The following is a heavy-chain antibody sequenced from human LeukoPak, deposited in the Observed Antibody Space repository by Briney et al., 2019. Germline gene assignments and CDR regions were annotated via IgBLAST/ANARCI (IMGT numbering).Heavy chain of an antibody. V-gene: IGHV4-4*07. CDR1: GFTFSSYW. Sequence: KPGGSLRLSCAASGFTFSSYWMSWIRQPAGKGLEFIGLFYNSGSTNCNPSLKSRVTMSVDTSKNQFSLKLSSVTAADTAVYYCARVGDYALKDWGQGTLVTVSS. CDR2: FYNSGST. D-gene: IGHD3-16*01. CDR3: ARVGDYALKD. J-gene: IGHJ4*02.